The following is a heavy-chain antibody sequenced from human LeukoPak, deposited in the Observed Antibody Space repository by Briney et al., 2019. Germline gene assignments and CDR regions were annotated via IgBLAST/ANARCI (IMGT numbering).Heavy chain of an antibody. D-gene: IGHD4-23*01. CDR2: ITWNSDSM. CDR1: GFNFDDYA. V-gene: IGHV3-9*01. J-gene: IGHJ6*03. Sequence: GGSLRLSCAAAGFNFDDYAMHWVRQVPGKGLEWVSGITWNSDSMGYADSVTGRFTISRDNAKNSLYLQMNSLRAEDTALYYCSGGYYNYMDVWGKGTTVTISS. CDR3: SGGYYNYMDV.